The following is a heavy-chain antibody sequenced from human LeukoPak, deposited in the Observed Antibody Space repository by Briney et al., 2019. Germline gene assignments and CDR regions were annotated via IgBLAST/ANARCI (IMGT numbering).Heavy chain of an antibody. D-gene: IGHD6-13*01. CDR3: ARVRSSWFFDY. CDR2: IWYDGSNK. CDR1: GFTFSSYG. Sequence: HPGRSLRLSCAASGFTFSSYGMHWVRQAPGKGLEWVAVIWYDGSNKYYADSVKGRFTISRHNSNNTLYLQLNTLRAGHTAVSYYARVRSSWFFDYWGQGTLVTVSS. J-gene: IGHJ4*02. V-gene: IGHV3-33*01.